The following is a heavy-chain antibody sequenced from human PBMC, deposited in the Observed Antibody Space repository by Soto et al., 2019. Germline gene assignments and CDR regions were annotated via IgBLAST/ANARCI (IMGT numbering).Heavy chain of an antibody. CDR2: IYYSGST. V-gene: IGHV4-59*01. CDR3: ARGVKEDYDSSGYYYPDY. Sequence: SETLSLTCTVSGGSISSYYWSWIRQPPGKGLEWIGYIYYSGSTNYNPSLKSRVTISVDTSKNQFSLKLSSVTAADTAVYYCARGVKEDYDSSGYYYPDYWGQGTLVTVSS. J-gene: IGHJ4*02. CDR1: GGSISSYY. D-gene: IGHD3-22*01.